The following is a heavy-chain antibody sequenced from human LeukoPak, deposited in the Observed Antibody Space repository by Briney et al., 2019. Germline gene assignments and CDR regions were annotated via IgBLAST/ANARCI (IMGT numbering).Heavy chain of an antibody. CDR2: INHSGST. J-gene: IGHJ5*02. V-gene: IGHV4-34*01. CDR3: ARGKSIVVVPAAKSQWFDP. CDR1: GGSSSGYY. D-gene: IGHD2-2*01. Sequence: SETLSLTCAVYGGSSSGYYWSWIRQPPGKGLEWIGEINHSGSTNYNPSLKSRVTISVDTSKNQFSLKLSSVTAADTAVYYCARGKSIVVVPAAKSQWFDPWGQGTLVTVSS.